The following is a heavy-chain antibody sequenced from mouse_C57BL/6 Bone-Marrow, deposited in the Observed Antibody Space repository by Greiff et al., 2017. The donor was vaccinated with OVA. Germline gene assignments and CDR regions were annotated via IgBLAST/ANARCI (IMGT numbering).Heavy chain of an antibody. J-gene: IGHJ3*01. CDR1: GFTFSSYG. V-gene: IGHV5-6*01. CDR2: ISSGGSYT. CDR3: ARRVAY. Sequence: EVQLKESGGDLVKPGGSLKLSCAASGFTFSSYGMSWVRQTPDKRLEWVATISSGGSYTYYPDSVKGRFTISRDNAKNTLYLQMSSLKSEDTAMYYCARRVAYWGQGTLVTVSA.